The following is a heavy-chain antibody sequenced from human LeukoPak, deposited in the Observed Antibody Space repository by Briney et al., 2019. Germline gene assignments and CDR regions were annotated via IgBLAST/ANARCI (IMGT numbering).Heavy chain of an antibody. CDR2: IYYSGST. CDR3: ASAYGRGAFDI. V-gene: IGHV4-59*08. CDR1: GGSISSYY. J-gene: IGHJ3*02. D-gene: IGHD2-21*01. Sequence: PSETLSLTCTVSGGSISSYYWSWIRQPPGKGLEWIGYIYYSGSTNYNPSLKSRVTISVDTSKNQFSLKLSSVTAADTAVYYCASAYGRGAFDIWGQGTMVTVSS.